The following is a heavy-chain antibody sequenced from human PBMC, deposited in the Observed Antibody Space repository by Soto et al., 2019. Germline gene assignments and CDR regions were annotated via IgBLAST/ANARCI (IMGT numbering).Heavy chain of an antibody. CDR3: TWVAAILH. CDR1: GFTFASAW. V-gene: IGHV3-15*01. J-gene: IGHJ4*02. Sequence: EVQLVESGGGLVKPGESLRLSCVASGFTFASAWMNWVRQAPGKGLEWIGRIKSKEHGGTIAYAAPMKNRFIISRDDLKSTLYLQIDSLQTEDTGVYYCTWVAAILHWGQGTLVTVTS. CDR2: IKSKEHGGTI. D-gene: IGHD2-15*01.